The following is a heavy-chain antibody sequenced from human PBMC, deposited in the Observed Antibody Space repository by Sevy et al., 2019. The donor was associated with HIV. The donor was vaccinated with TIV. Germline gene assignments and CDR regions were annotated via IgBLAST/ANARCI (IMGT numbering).Heavy chain of an antibody. V-gene: IGHV1-2*02. CDR3: ARDPERYSSSWGGVDI. D-gene: IGHD6-13*01. CDR1: GYTFTGYY. CDR2: INPNSGGT. J-gene: IGHJ3*02. Sequence: ASVKVSCKASGYTFTGYYMHWVRQAPGQGLEWMGWINPNSGGTNYAQKFQGRVTMTRDTSISTAYMELSRLRSDDTAVYYCARDPERYSSSWGGVDIWGQGTMVTVSS.